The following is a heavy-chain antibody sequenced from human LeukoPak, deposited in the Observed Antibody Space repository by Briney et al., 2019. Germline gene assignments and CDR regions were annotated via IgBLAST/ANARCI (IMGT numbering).Heavy chain of an antibody. D-gene: IGHD1-26*01. CDR1: GYTFTGYY. CDR2: INPNSGDT. V-gene: IGHV1-2*02. J-gene: IGHJ4*02. CDR3: AGRQYSGTYGLDY. Sequence: ASVKVSCKASGYTFTGYYMHWVRQAPGQGLEWMGWINPNSGDTNSAQKFQGRVTMARDTSSSTVYMDVTGLTSDDTAVYYCAGRQYSGTYGLDYWGQGTLVTVSS.